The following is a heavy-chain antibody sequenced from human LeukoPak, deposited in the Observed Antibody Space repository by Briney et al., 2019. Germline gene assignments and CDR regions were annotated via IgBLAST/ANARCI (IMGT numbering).Heavy chain of an antibody. CDR1: GFTVSSNY. J-gene: IGHJ6*02. CDR3: AREVSNPLLGANYGMDV. V-gene: IGHV3-66*01. Sequence: GGSLRLSCAASGFTVSSNYMSWVRQAPGKGLEWVSVIYSGGSTYYADSVKGRFTISRDNSKNTLYLQMNSLRAEDTAVYYCAREVSNPLLGANYGMDVWGQGTTVTVSS. D-gene: IGHD4-11*01. CDR2: IYSGGST.